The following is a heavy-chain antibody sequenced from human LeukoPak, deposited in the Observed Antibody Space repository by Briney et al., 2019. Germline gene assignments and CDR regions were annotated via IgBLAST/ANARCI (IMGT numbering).Heavy chain of an antibody. V-gene: IGHV3-7*01. D-gene: IGHD3-3*01. J-gene: IGHJ5*02. CDR2: IKQDGSEK. CDR3: ARGGYDFWSGYLNWFDP. CDR1: GSTFSSHT. Sequence: QPGGSLRLSCAASGSTFSSHTMNWVRQAPGKGLEWVANIKQDGSEKYYVDSVKGRFTISRDNAKNSLYLQMNSLRAEDTAVYYCARGGYDFWSGYLNWFDPWGQGTLVTVSS.